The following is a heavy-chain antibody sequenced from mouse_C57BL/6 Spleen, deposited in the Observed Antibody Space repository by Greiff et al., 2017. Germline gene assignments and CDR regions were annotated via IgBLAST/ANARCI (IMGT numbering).Heavy chain of an antibody. CDR1: GFTFSDYG. D-gene: IGHD2-2*01. J-gene: IGHJ3*01. CDR2: ISSGSSTI. CDR3: ARGDYGYGKRVEAFAY. V-gene: IGHV5-17*01. Sequence: EVNVVESGGGLVKPGGSLKLSCAASGFTFSDYGMHWVRQAPEKGLEWVAYISSGSSTIYYAATVKGRFTLSRDNAKNTLFLQMTSLRSEDTAMYYCARGDYGYGKRVEAFAYWGQGTLVTVSA.